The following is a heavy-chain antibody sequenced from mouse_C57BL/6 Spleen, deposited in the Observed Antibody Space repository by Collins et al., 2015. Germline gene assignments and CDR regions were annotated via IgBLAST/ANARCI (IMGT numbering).Heavy chain of an antibody. CDR2: INPNNGGT. CDR1: GYTFTDYY. CDR3: ARRSLYYSNYAMDY. V-gene: IGHV1-26*01. D-gene: IGHD2-5*01. J-gene: IGHJ4*01. Sequence: EVQLQQSGPELVKPGASVKISCKASGYTFTDYYMNWVKQSHGKSLEWIGDINPNNGGTSYNQKFKGKATLTVDKSSSTAYMELRSLTSEDSAVYYCARRSLYYSNYAMDYWGQGTSVTVSS.